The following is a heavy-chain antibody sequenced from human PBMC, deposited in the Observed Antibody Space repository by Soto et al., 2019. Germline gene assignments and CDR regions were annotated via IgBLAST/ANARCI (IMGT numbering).Heavy chain of an antibody. V-gene: IGHV3-30*18. D-gene: IGHD6-13*01. CDR1: GFTFSSYG. CDR2: ISYDGSNK. CDR3: AKEGDSSFGY. J-gene: IGHJ4*02. Sequence: ESGGGVVQPGRSLRLSCAASGFTFSSYGMHWVRQAPGKGLEWVAVISYDGSNKYYADSVKGRFTISRDNSKNTLYLQMNSLRAEDTAVYYCAKEGDSSFGYWGQGTLVTVSS.